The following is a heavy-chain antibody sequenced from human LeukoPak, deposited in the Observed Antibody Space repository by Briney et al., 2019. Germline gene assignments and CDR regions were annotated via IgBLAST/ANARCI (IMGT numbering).Heavy chain of an antibody. CDR2: IIPILGIA. CDR1: GGTFSSYA. Sequence: SVKVSCKASGGTFSSYAISWVRQAPGQGLEWMGRIIPILGIANYAQKFQGRVTITADKSTSTAYMELSSLRSEDTAVYYCARVWAEPLNKDIVVVPAALDAFDIWGQGTMVTVSS. CDR3: ARVWAEPLNKDIVVVPAALDAFDI. V-gene: IGHV1-69*04. D-gene: IGHD2-2*01. J-gene: IGHJ3*02.